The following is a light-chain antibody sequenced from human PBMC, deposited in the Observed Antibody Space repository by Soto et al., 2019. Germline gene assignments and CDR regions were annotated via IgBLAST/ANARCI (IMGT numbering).Light chain of an antibody. CDR1: QSISNN. V-gene: IGKV3-15*01. CDR2: GAS. CDR3: QQYHNWPLT. J-gene: IGKJ2*01. Sequence: EIVMTQSPATLSVSPGERATLSCRASQSISNNLAWYHQKPGQTPRLLIYGASTRATGIPARCSGSPSGTEFTLTISSLQSEDCAVYYGQQYHNWPLTFGQGTKLQIK.